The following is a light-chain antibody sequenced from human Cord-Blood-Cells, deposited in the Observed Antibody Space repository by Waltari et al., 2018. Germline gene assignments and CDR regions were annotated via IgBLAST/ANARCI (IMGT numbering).Light chain of an antibody. CDR2: AAS. CDR1: QSISSY. J-gene: IGKJ3*01. Sequence: DIQMTQSPSSLSASVGDRVTITCRASQSISSYLNWYQQKPGKAPKLLIYAASSLQSGVPSRFSGSGSGTDFTLTISSPQPEDFATYYCQQSYSHFGPGTKVDIK. CDR3: QQSYSH. V-gene: IGKV1-39*01.